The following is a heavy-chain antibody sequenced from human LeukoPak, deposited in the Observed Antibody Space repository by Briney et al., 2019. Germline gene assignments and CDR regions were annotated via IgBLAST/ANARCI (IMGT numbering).Heavy chain of an antibody. V-gene: IGHV1-2*02. CDR3: ARGPYYDTLTGYPTHLDY. Sequence: ASVKVSCKASGYTFTGYYMHWVRQAPGQGLEWMGWINPNSGGTNYAQKFQGRVTMTRDTSISTAYMELSRLRSDDTAVYYCARGPYYDTLTGYPTHLDYWGQGTLVTVSS. D-gene: IGHD3-9*01. CDR2: INPNSGGT. J-gene: IGHJ4*02. CDR1: GYTFTGYY.